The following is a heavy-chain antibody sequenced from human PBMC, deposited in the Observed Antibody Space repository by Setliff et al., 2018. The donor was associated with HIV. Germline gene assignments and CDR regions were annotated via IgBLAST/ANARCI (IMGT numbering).Heavy chain of an antibody. J-gene: IGHJ3*02. CDR2: ISAYNGDT. CDR3: ARRPIFYQLLLDAFDI. V-gene: IGHV1-18*01. Sequence: ASVKVSYKASGYTFTNYGISWVRQAPGQGLEWMGWISAYNGDTNYAQTVQGRVTMTADTSTRTAYMELRSLRSDDTAVYYCARRPIFYQLLLDAFDIWGKGTMVTVSS. CDR1: GYTFTNYG. D-gene: IGHD2-2*01.